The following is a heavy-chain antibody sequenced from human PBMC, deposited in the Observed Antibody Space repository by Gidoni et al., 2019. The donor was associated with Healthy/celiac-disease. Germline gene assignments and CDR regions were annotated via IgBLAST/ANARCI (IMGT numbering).Heavy chain of an antibody. D-gene: IGHD2-2*02. J-gene: IGHJ6*02. Sequence: QVQLQQWGAGLLKPSETLSLTCAVYGGSFSGYYWSWIRQPPGKGLEWIGEINHRGSTNYNPSLKSRVTISVDTSKNQFSLKLSSVTAADTAVYYCARLVVPAAIRGGGSSGMDVWGQGTTVTVSS. CDR3: ARLVVPAAIRGGGSSGMDV. CDR1: GGSFSGYY. V-gene: IGHV4-34*01. CDR2: INHRGST.